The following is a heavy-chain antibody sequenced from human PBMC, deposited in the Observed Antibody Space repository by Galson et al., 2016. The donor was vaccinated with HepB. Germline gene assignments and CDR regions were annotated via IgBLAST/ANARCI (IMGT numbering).Heavy chain of an antibody. CDR1: GGSMSTYY. Sequence: ETLSLTCTVSGGSMSTYYWSWIRQPPGKGLEWIGYIYYSGSTNYSPSLKSRVTISVDTSKNQFSLKLSSVTAADTAVYYCARCSRSSAYYYYGMDVWGQGTTVIVSS. V-gene: IGHV4-59*12. CDR3: ARCSRSSAYYYYGMDV. D-gene: IGHD6-6*01. CDR2: IYYSGST. J-gene: IGHJ6*02.